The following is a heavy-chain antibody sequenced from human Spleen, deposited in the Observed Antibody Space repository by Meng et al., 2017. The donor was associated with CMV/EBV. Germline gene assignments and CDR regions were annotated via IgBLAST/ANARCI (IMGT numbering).Heavy chain of an antibody. CDR2: IKQDGSEK. CDR3: ARDFSSYDSSGPTY. V-gene: IGHV3-7*01. CDR1: GFTFSSYW. D-gene: IGHD3-22*01. Sequence: GGSLRLSCAASGFTFSSYWMSWVRQAPGKGLEWVANIKQDGSEKYYVDSVKGRFTISRDNAKNSLYLQMNSLRAEDTAVYYCARDFSSYDSSGPTYWGQGTLVTVSS. J-gene: IGHJ4*02.